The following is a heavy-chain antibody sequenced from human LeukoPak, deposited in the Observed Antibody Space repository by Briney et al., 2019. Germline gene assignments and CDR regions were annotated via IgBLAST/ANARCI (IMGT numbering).Heavy chain of an antibody. CDR1: GLTFSDYY. CDR2: ISSSGITI. CDR3: AIDPDYGDYLDY. V-gene: IGHV3-11*01. D-gene: IGHD4-17*01. J-gene: IGHJ4*02. Sequence: PGGSLRLSCAASGLTFSDYYMSWIRQAPGKGLEWVSYISSSGITIYYADSVKGRFTISRDNAKNSLYLQMNSLIAEDTAVYYCAIDPDYGDYLDYWGQGTLVTVSS.